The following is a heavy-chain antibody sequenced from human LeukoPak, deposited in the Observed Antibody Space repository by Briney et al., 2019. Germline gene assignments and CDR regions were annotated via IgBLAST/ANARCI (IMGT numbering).Heavy chain of an antibody. CDR2: INHSGST. Sequence: KSSETLSLTCAVYGGSFSGYYWSWIRQPPGKGLEWIGEINHSGSTNYNPSLKSRVTISVDTSKNQFSLKLSSVTAADTAFYYCARDEDFWASGNWFDPWGQGTLVTVSS. CDR1: GGSFSGYY. CDR3: ARDEDFWASGNWFDP. J-gene: IGHJ5*02. D-gene: IGHD3-10*01. V-gene: IGHV4-34*01.